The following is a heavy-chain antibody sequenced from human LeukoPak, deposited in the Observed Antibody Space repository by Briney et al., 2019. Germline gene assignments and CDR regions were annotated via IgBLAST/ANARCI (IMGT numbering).Heavy chain of an antibody. D-gene: IGHD6-13*01. CDR3: ARDSNYDY. J-gene: IGHJ4*02. CDR1: VFTASSTY. V-gene: IGHV3-66*02. CDR2: LYSGGTT. Sequence: GGSLRLSCAASVFTASSTYMSWVREAPGKGLEWVSVLYSGGTTYYADSVKGRFTISRDNSKNTPYLQMNSLRAEDTAVYYCARDSNYDYWGQGTLVTVSS.